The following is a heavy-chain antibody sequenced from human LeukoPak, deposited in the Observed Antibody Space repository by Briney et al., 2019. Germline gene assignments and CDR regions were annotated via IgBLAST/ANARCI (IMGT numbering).Heavy chain of an antibody. D-gene: IGHD1-26*01. V-gene: IGHV3-33*01. J-gene: IGHJ4*02. CDR3: ASARGGSYWDYFDY. Sequence: GGSLRLSCAASGFTFSSYGMHWVRQAPGKGLEWVAVIWYDGSNKYYADSVKGRFTISRDNSKNTLYLQMNSLRAEDTAVYYCASARGGSYWDYFDYWGQGTLVTVSS. CDR1: GFTFSSYG. CDR2: IWYDGSNK.